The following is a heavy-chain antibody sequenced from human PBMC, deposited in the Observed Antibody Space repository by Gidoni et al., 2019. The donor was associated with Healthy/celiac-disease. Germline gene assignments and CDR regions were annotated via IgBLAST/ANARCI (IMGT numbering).Heavy chain of an antibody. V-gene: IGHV4-38-2*02. J-gene: IGHJ5*02. Sequence: QVQLQESGPGLVKPSETLSLTCTVSGYSISSGYYWGWIRQPPGKGLEWIGSIYHSGSTYYNTSLKSRVTISVDTSKNQFSLKLSSVTAADTAVYYCARGSSGSGTRGDWFDPWGQGTLVTVSS. CDR1: GYSISSGYY. CDR3: ARGSSGSGTRGDWFDP. D-gene: IGHD1-7*01. CDR2: IYHSGST.